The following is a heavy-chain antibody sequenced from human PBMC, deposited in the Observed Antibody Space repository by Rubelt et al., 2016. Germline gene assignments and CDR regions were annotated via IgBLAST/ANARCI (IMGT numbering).Heavy chain of an antibody. CDR3: AKPQIEGPFDY. V-gene: IGHV3-48*01. CDR1: GFTFSSYS. Sequence: GGGLVKPGGSLRLSCAASGFTFSSYSMNWVRQAPGKGLEWISYISSSGSTIYYADSVKGRFTISRDNSKNTLYLQMNSLRAEDTAVYYCAKPQIEGPFDYWGQGTLVTVSS. J-gene: IGHJ4*02. CDR2: ISSSGSTI.